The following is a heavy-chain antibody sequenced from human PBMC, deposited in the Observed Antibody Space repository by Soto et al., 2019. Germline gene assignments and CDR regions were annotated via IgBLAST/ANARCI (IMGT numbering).Heavy chain of an antibody. J-gene: IGHJ4*02. CDR3: AIGFCGSRCYDLEY. CDR1: GYTFTSYS. Sequence: QVQLVQSGAEVKKSGASRRVSCKASGYTFTSYSIHWVRQAPGQGLEWLGIMSPREDTTNYAKKFQGRVTMTRDTSTSTAFMDLSSLSTEDTALYYCAIGFCGSRCYDLEYLGQGTLVTVSS. CDR2: MSPREDTT. D-gene: IGHD2-15*01. V-gene: IGHV1-46*01.